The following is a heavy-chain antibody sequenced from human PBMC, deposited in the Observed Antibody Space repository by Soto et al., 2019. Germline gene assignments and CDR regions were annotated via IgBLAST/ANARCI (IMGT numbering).Heavy chain of an antibody. V-gene: IGHV4-30-2*01. Sequence: SETLSLTCAVSGGSISSGGYSWSWIRQPPGKGLEWIGYIYHSGSTYYNPSLKSRVTISVDRSKNQFSLKLSSVTAADTAVYYCARNSAPDYGDYYYGMDVWGQGTTVTVSS. CDR1: GGSISSGGYS. D-gene: IGHD4-17*01. CDR3: ARNSAPDYGDYYYGMDV. J-gene: IGHJ6*02. CDR2: IYHSGST.